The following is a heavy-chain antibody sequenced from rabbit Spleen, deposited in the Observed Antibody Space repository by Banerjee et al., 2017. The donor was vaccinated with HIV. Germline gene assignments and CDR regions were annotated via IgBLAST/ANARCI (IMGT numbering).Heavy chain of an antibody. D-gene: IGHD1-1*01. V-gene: IGHV1S45*01. CDR1: GVSFSGSSY. CDR3: ARDTSSSFSSYGMDL. Sequence: QEQLVESGGGLVQPEGSLTLTCTASGVSFSGSSYMCWVRQAPGKGLEWIGCIYTDNIKTYYASWAKGRFTISKTSSTTVTLQMTRLTAADTATYFCARDTSSSFSSYGMDLWGPGTLVTVS. CDR2: IYTDNIKT. J-gene: IGHJ6*01.